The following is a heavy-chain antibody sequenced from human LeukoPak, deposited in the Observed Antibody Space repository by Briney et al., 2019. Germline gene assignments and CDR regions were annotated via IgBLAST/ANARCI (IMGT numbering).Heavy chain of an antibody. CDR3: ARDGFGTGSN. V-gene: IGHV3-7*03. J-gene: IGHJ4*02. CDR1: GLTFSNYW. D-gene: IGHD3-16*01. Sequence: GGSLRLSCAASGLTFSNYWMDWVRQAPGKGLEWVANIKQDGSEKNYVDSVKGRSIISRDNAKNSLYLQMNTLRADDTAVYYCARDGFGTGSNWGQGTLVTVSS. CDR2: IKQDGSEK.